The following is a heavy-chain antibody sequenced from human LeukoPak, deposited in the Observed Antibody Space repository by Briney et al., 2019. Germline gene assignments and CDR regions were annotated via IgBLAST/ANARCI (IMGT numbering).Heavy chain of an antibody. CDR1: GYTFTSYG. CDR2: VGAYNGNT. Sequence: ASVKVSCKASGYTFTSYGISWVRQAPGQGLEWMGWVGAYNGNTNYAQKLQGRVTMTTDTSTSTAYMELRSLRSDDTAVYYCARSGNYYDSSGYYYSQYYFDYWGQRTLVTVSS. D-gene: IGHD3-22*01. J-gene: IGHJ4*02. V-gene: IGHV1-18*01. CDR3: ARSGNYYDSSGYYYSQYYFDY.